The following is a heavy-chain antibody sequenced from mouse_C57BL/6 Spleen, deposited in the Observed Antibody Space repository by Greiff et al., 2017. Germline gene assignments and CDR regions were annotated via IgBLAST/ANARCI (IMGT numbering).Heavy chain of an antibody. CDR2: IWSGGST. D-gene: IGHD1-1*01. V-gene: IGHV2-2*01. CDR3: ARNNYYGSRFAMDY. J-gene: IGHJ4*01. Sequence: QVQLTESGPGLVQPSQRLSITCTVSGFSLTSYGVNWVRQSQGKGLEWLGVIWSGGSTDYNAAFISRLNISKDNSKSQVFFKMNSQQADDTAIYYCARNNYYGSRFAMDYWGQGTSVTVSS. CDR1: GFSLTSYG.